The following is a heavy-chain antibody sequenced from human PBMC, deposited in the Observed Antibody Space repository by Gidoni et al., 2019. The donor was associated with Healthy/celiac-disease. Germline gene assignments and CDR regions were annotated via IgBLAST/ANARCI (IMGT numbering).Heavy chain of an antibody. CDR2: INQSG. CDR3: ASIVLVAYAFDY. Sequence: QVQLQQWGAGLLKPSETLSLTCAVYGGSFSGYYWSWIRQPPGKGLEWIGEINQSGSPISVDTSKIQFSRMLSAVTAADTAVYYCASIVLVAYAFDYWGQGTLVTVSS. V-gene: IGHV4-34*01. CDR1: GGSFSGYY. D-gene: IGHD2-8*02. J-gene: IGHJ4*02.